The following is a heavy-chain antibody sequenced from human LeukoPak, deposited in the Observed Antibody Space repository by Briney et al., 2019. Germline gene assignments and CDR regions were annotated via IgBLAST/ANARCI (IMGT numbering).Heavy chain of an antibody. CDR2: ISGGSSYI. V-gene: IGHV3-21*01. D-gene: IGHD6-6*01. CDR3: ARGRGYSSSSTDMDV. CDR1: GGSISSYY. Sequence: ETLSLTCTVSGGSISSYYWSWVRQAPGKGLEWVSSISGGSSYIYYADSVKDRFTISRDNAENSLYLQMNSLRAEDTAVYYCARGRGYSSSSTDMDVWGRGTTVTVSS. J-gene: IGHJ6*02.